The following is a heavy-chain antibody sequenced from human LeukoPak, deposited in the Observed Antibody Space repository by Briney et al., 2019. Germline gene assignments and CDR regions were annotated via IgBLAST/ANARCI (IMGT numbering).Heavy chain of an antibody. CDR2: ISGSGGST. J-gene: IGHJ4*02. CDR1: GFTFSSYA. D-gene: IGHD3-22*01. CDR3: AKDPNYYDSSGPFF. V-gene: IGHV3-23*01. Sequence: PGGSLRLSCAASGFTFSSYAMSWVRQAPGKGLEWVSAISGSGGSTYYADSVKGRFTISRDNSKNTLYLQMNSLRAEDTAVYYCAKDPNYYDSSGPFFWGQGTLVTVSS.